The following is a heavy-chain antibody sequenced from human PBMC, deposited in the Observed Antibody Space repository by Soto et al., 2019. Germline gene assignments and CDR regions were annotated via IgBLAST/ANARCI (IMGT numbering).Heavy chain of an antibody. CDR3: AKFRRDGYNYHYYYGIDV. V-gene: IGHV3-23*01. CDR2: ISGSGGST. Sequence: HPGGSLRLSCAASGFTFNIYAMTWVRQAPGKGLEWVSAISGSGGSTYYADSVKGRFTISRDNSKNTLYLQMNSLRAEDTAVYYCAKFRRDGYNYHYYYGIDVWGQGTTVTVAS. CDR1: GFTFNIYA. J-gene: IGHJ6*02. D-gene: IGHD5-12*01.